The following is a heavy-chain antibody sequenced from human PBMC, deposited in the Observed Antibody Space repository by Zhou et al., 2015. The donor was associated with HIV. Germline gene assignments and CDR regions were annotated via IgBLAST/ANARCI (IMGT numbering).Heavy chain of an antibody. CDR3: ARAPDHARPFDH. CDR2: ISSSSSTI. J-gene: IGHJ4*02. Sequence: EVQLLESGGGLVQPGGVPETLLCSLWITFSSYAMSWVRQAPGKGLEWVSYISSSSSTIYYADSVKGRFTISRDNAENSLHLQMNSLRVEDTAMYYCARAPDHARPFDHWGQGTLVTVSS. CDR1: ITFSSYA. V-gene: IGHV3-48*01.